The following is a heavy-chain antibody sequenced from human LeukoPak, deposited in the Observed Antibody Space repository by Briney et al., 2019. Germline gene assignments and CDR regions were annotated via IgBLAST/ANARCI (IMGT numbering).Heavy chain of an antibody. Sequence: ASVKVSCKASGGTFSSYAISWVRQAPGQGLEWMGGIIPIFGTANYAQKFQGRVTITADESTSTAYMELSSLRSEDTAVYYCARIWTDCSSTSCYTPYFDYWGQGTLVTVSS. J-gene: IGHJ4*02. CDR3: ARIWTDCSSTSCYTPYFDY. V-gene: IGHV1-69*13. CDR1: GGTFSSYA. D-gene: IGHD2-2*02. CDR2: IIPIFGTA.